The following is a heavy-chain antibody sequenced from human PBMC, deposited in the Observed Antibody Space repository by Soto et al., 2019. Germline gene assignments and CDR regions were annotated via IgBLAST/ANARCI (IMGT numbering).Heavy chain of an antibody. CDR1: GFTFSSYG. V-gene: IGHV3-33*01. D-gene: IGHD1-7*01. J-gene: IGHJ4*02. Sequence: GGSLRLSCAASGFTFSSYGMHWVRQAPGKGLEWVAVIWYDGSNKYYADSVKGRFTISRDNSKNTLYLQMNSLRAEDTAVYYCAREFDITGTTTFDYWGQGTLVTVSS. CDR2: IWYDGSNK. CDR3: AREFDITGTTTFDY.